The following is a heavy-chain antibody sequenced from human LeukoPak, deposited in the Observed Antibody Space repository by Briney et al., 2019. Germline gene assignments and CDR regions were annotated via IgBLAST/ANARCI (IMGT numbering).Heavy chain of an antibody. Sequence: SETLSLTCTVSGDSISSSSYYWGWIRQHPGRGLEWIGSIYYSWSTYYNPSLKRRVTISEDTSKNQFSLKLSSVTAADTAVYYCARGETKAAPFDYWGQGTQVTVSS. D-gene: IGHD3-16*01. CDR1: GDSISSSSYY. CDR3: ARGETKAAPFDY. V-gene: IGHV4-39*01. J-gene: IGHJ4*02. CDR2: IYYSWST.